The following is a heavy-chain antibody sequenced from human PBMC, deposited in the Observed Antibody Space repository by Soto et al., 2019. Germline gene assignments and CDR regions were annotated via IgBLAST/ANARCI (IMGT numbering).Heavy chain of an antibody. Sequence: QLQLQESGPGLVKPSETLSLTCTVSGGSISSSSYYWGWIRQPPGKGLEWIGSIYYSGSTYYTPSPPAGSTISVDTSKNQFSLNLSSVTAADTAVYFCARQHIVVVPAATAGWFDPLGQGTLVTVSS. CDR1: GGSISSSSYY. CDR2: IYYSGST. CDR3: ARQHIVVVPAATAGWFDP. D-gene: IGHD2-2*01. J-gene: IGHJ5*02. V-gene: IGHV4-39*01.